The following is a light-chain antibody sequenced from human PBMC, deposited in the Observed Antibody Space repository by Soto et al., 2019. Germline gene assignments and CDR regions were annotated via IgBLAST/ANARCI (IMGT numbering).Light chain of an antibody. CDR1: SSNIGSRH. CDR2: KDD. Sequence: VLTQPPSASGTPGQRVTISCSGSSSNIGSRHVYWYQQVPGAAPKLLIYKDDQRPSGVPDRFSGSKSGTSASLAISGLRSEDEADYYCAAWDDSLSGWVFGGGTKLTVL. V-gene: IGLV1-47*01. J-gene: IGLJ3*02. CDR3: AAWDDSLSGWV.